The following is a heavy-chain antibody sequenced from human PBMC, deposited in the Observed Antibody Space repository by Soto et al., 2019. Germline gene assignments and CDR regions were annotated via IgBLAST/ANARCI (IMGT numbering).Heavy chain of an antibody. J-gene: IGHJ5*02. Sequence: SETLSLTCAVSGGSISSGGYSWSWIRQPPGKGLGWIGYIYHSGSTYYNPSLKSRVTISVDRSKNQFSLKLSSVTAADTAVYYCARAAYYDSSGYYPWWFDPWGQGTLVTVSS. D-gene: IGHD3-22*01. CDR3: ARAAYYDSSGYYPWWFDP. V-gene: IGHV4-30-2*01. CDR2: IYHSGST. CDR1: GGSISSGGYS.